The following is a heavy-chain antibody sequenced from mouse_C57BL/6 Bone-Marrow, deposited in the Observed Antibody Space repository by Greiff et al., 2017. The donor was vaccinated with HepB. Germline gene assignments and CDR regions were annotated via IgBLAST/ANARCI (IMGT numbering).Heavy chain of an antibody. CDR2: IWSGGST. CDR3: ARYYYGKFAY. J-gene: IGHJ3*01. V-gene: IGHV2-2*01. D-gene: IGHD1-1*01. CDR1: GFSLTSYG. Sequence: QVQLQQSGPGLVQPSQSLSITCTVSGFSLTSYGVHWVRQSPGKGLEWLGVIWSGGSTDYNAACISRLSISKDNSKSQVFFKMNSLQADDTAIYYCARYYYGKFAYWGQGTLVTVSA.